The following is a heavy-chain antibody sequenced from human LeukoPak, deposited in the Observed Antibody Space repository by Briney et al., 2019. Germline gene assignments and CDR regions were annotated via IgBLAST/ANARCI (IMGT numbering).Heavy chain of an antibody. Sequence: PGGSLRLSCAASGFTFSSYGMHWVRQAPGKGLEWVAFIRYDGSNKYYGDSVKGRFTISRDNSKNTLYLQMNSLRAEDTAVYYCAKDATSLMWFGESRKNYYMDVWGKGTTVTVSS. CDR1: GFTFSSYG. CDR3: AKDATSLMWFGESRKNYYMDV. CDR2: IRYDGSNK. J-gene: IGHJ6*03. V-gene: IGHV3-30*02. D-gene: IGHD3-10*01.